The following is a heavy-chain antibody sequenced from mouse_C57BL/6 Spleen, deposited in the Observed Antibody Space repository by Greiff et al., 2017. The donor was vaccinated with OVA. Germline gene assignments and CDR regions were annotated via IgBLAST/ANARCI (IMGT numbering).Heavy chain of an antibody. Sequence: QVQLKESGPGLVQPSQCLSITCTASGFSLTSYGVHWVRQSPGTGLEWLGVIWSGGSTDYNAAFISRLSISKDNSKSQVFFKMSSLQADDTAIYYCARAPNWDCFDYWGQGTTLTVSS. CDR2: IWSGGST. J-gene: IGHJ2*01. CDR3: ARAPNWDCFDY. V-gene: IGHV2-2*01. D-gene: IGHD4-1*01. CDR1: GFSLTSYG.